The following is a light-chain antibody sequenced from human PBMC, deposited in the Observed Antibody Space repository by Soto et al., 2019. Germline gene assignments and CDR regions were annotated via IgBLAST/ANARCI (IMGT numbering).Light chain of an antibody. CDR3: GTWDSSLSAAV. CDR1: SFNIGNSY. Sequence: QSVLTQPPSVSAAPGQKVTISCSGSSFNIGNSYVSWYQQLPGTAPKLLIYDNNKRPSGIPDRFSRSKSGTSATLGITGLQTGDEADYYCGTWDSSLSAAVFGGGTQLTVL. J-gene: IGLJ7*01. V-gene: IGLV1-51*01. CDR2: DNN.